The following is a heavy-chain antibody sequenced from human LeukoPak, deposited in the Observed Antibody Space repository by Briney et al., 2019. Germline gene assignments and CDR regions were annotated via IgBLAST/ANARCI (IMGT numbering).Heavy chain of an antibody. CDR3: ARDRLHYGEYEKTFDY. CDR2: IRYDGSNK. Sequence: GGSLRLSCAASGFTFSSYGMHWVRQAPGKGLEWVAFIRYDGSNKYYADSVKGRFTISRDNSKNTLYLQMNSLRAEDTAVYYCARDRLHYGEYEKTFDYWGQGTLVSVSS. J-gene: IGHJ4*02. V-gene: IGHV3-30*02. D-gene: IGHD4-17*01. CDR1: GFTFSSYG.